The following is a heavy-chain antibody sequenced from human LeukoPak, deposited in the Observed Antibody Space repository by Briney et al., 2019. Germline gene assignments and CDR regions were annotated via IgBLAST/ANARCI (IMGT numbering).Heavy chain of an antibody. CDR3: AKELEYYYGSGSPFHY. CDR2: ISYDGSNK. Sequence: PGRSLRLSCAASGFTFSSYGMHWVRQAPGKGLEWVALISYDGSNKYYTDSVKGRFTISRDNSKNTLYLQMNSLRAEDTAVYYCAKELEYYYGSGSPFHYWGQGTLVSVSS. D-gene: IGHD3-10*01. J-gene: IGHJ4*02. CDR1: GFTFSSYG. V-gene: IGHV3-30*18.